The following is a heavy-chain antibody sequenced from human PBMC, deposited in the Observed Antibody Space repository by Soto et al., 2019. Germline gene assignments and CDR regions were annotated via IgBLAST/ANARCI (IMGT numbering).Heavy chain of an antibody. J-gene: IGHJ4*02. D-gene: IGHD4-4*01. V-gene: IGHV3-23*01. CDR3: ARVASDYINSVDH. CDR1: GFTFNAYA. CDR2: IGGSGGNR. Sequence: EVQLLQSGRGLVQPGGSLRLSCAASGFTFNAYAMTWVRQAPGKGLEWVSAIGGSGGNRYYAASVRGRFTISRDNSKDTVDLQMNSLRVEDTAVYYCARVASDYINSVDHWGQGILVSVSS.